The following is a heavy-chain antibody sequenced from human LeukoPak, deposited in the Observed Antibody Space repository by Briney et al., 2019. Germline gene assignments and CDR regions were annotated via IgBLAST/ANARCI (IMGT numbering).Heavy chain of an antibody. CDR3: ARPYYYGSGSYYDPYYLDY. Sequence: SETLSLTCTVSGYSISSGYYWGWLGQPPGKGLEWIGSIYHSGGTYYNPSLQSRVTISVDTSKNQFSLKLSSVTAAATAVYYCARPYYYGSGSYYDPYYLDYWGQGTLVTVSS. D-gene: IGHD3-10*01. CDR2: IYHSGGT. J-gene: IGHJ4*02. CDR1: GYSISSGYY. V-gene: IGHV4-38-2*02.